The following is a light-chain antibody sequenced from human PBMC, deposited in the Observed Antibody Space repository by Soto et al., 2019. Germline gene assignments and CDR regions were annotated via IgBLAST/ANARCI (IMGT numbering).Light chain of an antibody. CDR1: SSDVGGYNY. CDR3: SSYTSSSTSG. J-gene: IGLJ2*01. CDR2: DVS. Sequence: QSVLTQPASVSGSPGQSITISCTGTSSDVGGYNYVSWYQQHPGKAPKLMIYDVSNRPSGVPNRFSGSKSGNTASLTISGLQAEDEADYYCSSYTSSSTSGFGGGTKLTVL. V-gene: IGLV2-14*01.